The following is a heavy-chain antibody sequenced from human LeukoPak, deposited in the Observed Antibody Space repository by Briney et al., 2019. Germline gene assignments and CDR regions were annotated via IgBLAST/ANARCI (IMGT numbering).Heavy chain of an antibody. CDR2: ISAYNGNT. Sequence: ASVKVSCKASGYTFTSYGISWVRQAPGQGLEWMGWISAYNGNTNYAQKLRGRVTMTTDTSTSTAYMELRSLRSDDTAVYYCATHETSLNDAFDIWGQGTMVTASS. CDR3: ATHETSLNDAFDI. V-gene: IGHV1-18*01. J-gene: IGHJ3*02. CDR1: GYTFTSYG.